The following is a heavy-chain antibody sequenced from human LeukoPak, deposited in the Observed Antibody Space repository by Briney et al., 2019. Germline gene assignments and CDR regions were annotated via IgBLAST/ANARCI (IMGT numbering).Heavy chain of an antibody. Sequence: ASVKVSCKASGYTFTSYGISWVRQAPGQGLEWMGWISAYNGNTNYAQKLQGRVTMTTDTSTSTAYMELRSLRSDDTAVYYCARAQTPPPYCSGGSCYTLGPYYFDYRGQGTLVTVSS. CDR2: ISAYNGNT. CDR3: ARAQTPPPYCSGGSCYTLGPYYFDY. J-gene: IGHJ4*02. V-gene: IGHV1-18*01. D-gene: IGHD2-15*01. CDR1: GYTFTSYG.